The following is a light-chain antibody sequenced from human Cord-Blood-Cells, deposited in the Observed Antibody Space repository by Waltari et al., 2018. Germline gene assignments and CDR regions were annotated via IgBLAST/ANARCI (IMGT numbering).Light chain of an antibody. J-gene: IGLJ2*01. CDR3: SSYAGSNNVV. CDR2: EVS. CDR1: SSDVGGYNY. Sequence: QSALTQPPFASGSPGQSVTISCTGTSSDVGGYNYVSWYQQHPGKAPKPMIYEVSKRPSGVPDRFSGSKSGNTASLTVSGLQAEDEADYYCSSYAGSNNVVFGGGTKLTVL. V-gene: IGLV2-8*01.